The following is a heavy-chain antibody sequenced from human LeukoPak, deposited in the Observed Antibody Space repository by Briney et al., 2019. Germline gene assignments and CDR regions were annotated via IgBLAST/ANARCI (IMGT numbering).Heavy chain of an antibody. V-gene: IGHV3-21*01. CDR1: GFTFGSYS. J-gene: IGHJ4*02. CDR2: ISSSSSYI. D-gene: IGHD1-26*01. CDR3: AKVAPTIETDSHPSAYYFDY. Sequence: PGGSLRLSCAASGFTFGSYSMNWVRQAPGKGLEWVSSISSSSSYIYYADSVKGRFTVSRDNAKKALYLQMNSLGAEDTAVYYCAKVAPTIETDSHPSAYYFDYWGQGTLVTVSS.